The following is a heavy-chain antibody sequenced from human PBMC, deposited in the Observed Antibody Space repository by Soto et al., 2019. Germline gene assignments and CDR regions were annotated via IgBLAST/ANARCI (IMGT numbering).Heavy chain of an antibody. D-gene: IGHD2-2*01. V-gene: IGHV4-31*03. Sequence: PSETLSLTCSVSGVSVSSDIYYWSWIRHHPGKGLEWIGYIYYSGNTYYNPSLGGRVTISLDTSKNHFSLRLRSVTPADRAVYYCARYPVVVVPAANYGLDVWGQGTTVTVSS. CDR2: IYYSGNT. CDR3: ARYPVVVVPAANYGLDV. J-gene: IGHJ6*02. CDR1: GVSVSSDIYY.